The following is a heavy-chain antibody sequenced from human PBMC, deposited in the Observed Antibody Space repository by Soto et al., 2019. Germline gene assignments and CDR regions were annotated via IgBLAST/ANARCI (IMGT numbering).Heavy chain of an antibody. CDR2: INPNSGGT. CDR1: GYTFTGYY. CDR3: ARSRRYYDSSGYYP. J-gene: IGHJ4*02. V-gene: IGHV1-2*04. Sequence: GASVKVSCKASGYTFTGYYMHWVRQAPGQGLEWMGWINPNSGGTNYAQKFQGWVTMTRDTSISTAYMELSRLRSDDTAVYYCARSRRYYDSSGYYPWGQGTLVTVSS. D-gene: IGHD3-22*01.